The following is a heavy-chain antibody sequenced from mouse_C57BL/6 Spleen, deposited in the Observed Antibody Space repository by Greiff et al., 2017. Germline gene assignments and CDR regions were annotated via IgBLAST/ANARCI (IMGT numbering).Heavy chain of an antibody. Sequence: EVQLQESGPGLVKPSQSLSLTCSVTGYSITSGYYWNWIRQFPGNKLEWMGYISYAGSNNYNPSLKNRISITRDTSKNQFFLKLTSVTTEDTATYYCARWGYGSSYGGNWYFDGWGTGTTVTDSS. V-gene: IGHV3-6*01. CDR2: ISYAGSN. D-gene: IGHD1-1*01. J-gene: IGHJ1*03. CDR3: ARWGYGSSYGGNWYFDG. CDR1: GYSITSGYY.